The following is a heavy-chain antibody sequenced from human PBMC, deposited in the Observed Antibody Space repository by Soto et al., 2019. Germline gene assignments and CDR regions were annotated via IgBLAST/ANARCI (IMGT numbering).Heavy chain of an antibody. D-gene: IGHD5-12*01. CDR3: ATVDGPTVTTMFFDY. CDR1: GFTFCYRG. V-gene: IGHV3-48*02. CDR2: ISPASNSV. J-gene: IGHJ4*02. Sequence: GGSPRICCAGSGFTFCYRGMIGVRQAPGKGLEWLSYISPASNSVHYANSVKGRFSIFRDNARDSLFLQMNSLRDDDTGVYYCATVDGPTVTTMFFDYWGQGILVTVSS.